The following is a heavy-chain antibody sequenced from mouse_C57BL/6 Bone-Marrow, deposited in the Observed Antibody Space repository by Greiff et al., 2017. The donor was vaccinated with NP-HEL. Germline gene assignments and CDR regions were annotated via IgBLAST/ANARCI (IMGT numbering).Heavy chain of an antibody. Sequence: QVHVKQSGPGLVQPSQSLSITCTVSGFSLTSYGVHWVRQSPGKGLEWLGVIWSGGSTDYNAAFISRLSISKDNSKSQVFFKMNSLQADDTAIYYCARVGEGYAMDYWGQGTSVTVSS. J-gene: IGHJ4*01. CDR3: ARVGEGYAMDY. CDR1: GFSLTSYG. V-gene: IGHV2-2*01. D-gene: IGHD3-3*01. CDR2: IWSGGST.